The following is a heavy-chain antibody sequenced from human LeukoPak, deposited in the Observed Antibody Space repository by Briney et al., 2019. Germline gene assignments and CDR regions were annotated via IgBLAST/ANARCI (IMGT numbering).Heavy chain of an antibody. Sequence: PSETLSLTCTVSGGSISSYYWSWIRQPPGKGLEWIGYISYSGSTNYNPSLKSRVTISVDTSKSQFSLKLTSVTAADTAVYYCARQLGRAMIYWGQGNLVTVSS. V-gene: IGHV4-59*08. J-gene: IGHJ4*02. D-gene: IGHD7-27*01. CDR3: ARQLGRAMIY. CDR1: GGSISSYY. CDR2: ISYSGST.